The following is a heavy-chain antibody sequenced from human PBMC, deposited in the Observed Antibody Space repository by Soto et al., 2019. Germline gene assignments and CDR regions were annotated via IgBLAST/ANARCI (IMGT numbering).Heavy chain of an antibody. CDR1: GYTFTSYG. CDR2: ISAYNGNT. CDR3: ARDGGPYYDSSGYHY. V-gene: IGHV1-18*01. J-gene: IGHJ4*02. D-gene: IGHD3-22*01. Sequence: ASVKVSCKASGYTFTSYGISWVRQAPGQGLEWMGWISAYNGNTNYAQKLQGRVTMTADTSTSTAYMELRSLRSDDTAVYYCARDGGPYYDSSGYHYWGQGTLVTVSS.